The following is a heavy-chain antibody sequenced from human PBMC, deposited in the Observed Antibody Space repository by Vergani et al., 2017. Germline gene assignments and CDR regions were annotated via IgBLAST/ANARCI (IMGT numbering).Heavy chain of an antibody. D-gene: IGHD6-19*01. Sequence: QVQLQESGPGLVKPSQTLSLTCTVPGGSISSGSYYWSWIRQPAGTGLEWIGRIYTSGSTNYNPSLKSRVTISVDTSKNQFSLKLSSVTAADTAVYYCARTAVADRRAYYFDYWGQGTWSPSPQ. CDR1: GGSISSGSYY. CDR2: IYTSGST. CDR3: ARTAVADRRAYYFDY. J-gene: IGHJ4*02. V-gene: IGHV4-61*02.